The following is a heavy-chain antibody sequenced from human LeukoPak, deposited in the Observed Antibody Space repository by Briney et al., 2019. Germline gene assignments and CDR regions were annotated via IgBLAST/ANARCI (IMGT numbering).Heavy chain of an antibody. Sequence: SETLSLTCTVSGGSMSSYYWTWIRQPPGKGLEWIGYIYYTGNTNYNPSLKSRVTISLDTSKNQFSLKLSSVTAADTAVYYCARGLGLWGRYDYWGQGTLVTVSS. J-gene: IGHJ4*02. CDR3: ARGLGLWGRYDY. CDR2: IYYTGNT. CDR1: GGSMSSYY. D-gene: IGHD3-16*01. V-gene: IGHV4-59*01.